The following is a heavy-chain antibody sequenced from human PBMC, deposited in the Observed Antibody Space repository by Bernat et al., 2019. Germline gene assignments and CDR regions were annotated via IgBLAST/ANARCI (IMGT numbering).Heavy chain of an antibody. CDR3: ASITMVQGVTTPWFDP. CDR1: GGSCRGYY. CDR2: INHSGST. V-gene: IGHV4-34*01. Sequence: QVPLQQWGAGLLKPSQTLFLTCAAKGGSCRGYYLSWMRQHPGKALEGIGEINHSGSTNYNPSLKSRVTISVDTSKNQFSLKLSSVTAADTAVYYCASITMVQGVTTPWFDPWGQGTLVTVSS. J-gene: IGHJ5*02. D-gene: IGHD3-10*01.